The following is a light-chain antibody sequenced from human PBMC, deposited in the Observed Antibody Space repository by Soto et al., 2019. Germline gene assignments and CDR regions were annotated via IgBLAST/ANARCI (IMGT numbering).Light chain of an antibody. J-gene: IGKJ5*01. Sequence: DIVLTQSPAPLSLSPGERATLSCRASQSVGSYLGWYQQKPGQAPRLLIYDASNRATGIPARFSGGGFGTVFTLTISSLEPEDFAVYYCQQRHNWITLGQGTRLEI. CDR1: QSVGSY. CDR2: DAS. V-gene: IGKV3-11*01. CDR3: QQRHNWIT.